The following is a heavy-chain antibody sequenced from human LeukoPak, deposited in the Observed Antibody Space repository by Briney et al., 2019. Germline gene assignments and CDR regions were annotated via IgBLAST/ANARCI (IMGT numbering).Heavy chain of an antibody. CDR3: TRRNKDDSSGYYYD. V-gene: IGHV3-73*01. CDR1: GFTFSGSA. J-gene: IGHJ4*02. CDR2: IRSKANNYAT. D-gene: IGHD3-22*01. Sequence: PGGSLRLSCAASGFTFSGSAMHWVRQASGKGLEWVGRIRSKANNYATAYAASVKGRFTISREDSKNTVYLQINSLKTEDTAVYYCTRRNKDDSSGYYYDWGQGTLVTVSS.